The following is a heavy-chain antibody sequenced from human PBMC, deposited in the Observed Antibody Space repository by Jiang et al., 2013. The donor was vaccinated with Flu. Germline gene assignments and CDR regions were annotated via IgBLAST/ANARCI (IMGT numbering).Heavy chain of an antibody. J-gene: IGHJ6*02. D-gene: IGHD3-9*01. V-gene: IGHV4-31*02. CDR3: ARDRGDWLLRGLYYGMDV. Sequence: IYYSGSTYYNPSLKSRVTISVDTSKNQFSLKLSSVTAADTAVYYCARDRGDWLLRGLYYGMDVWGQGTTVTVSS. CDR2: IYYSGST.